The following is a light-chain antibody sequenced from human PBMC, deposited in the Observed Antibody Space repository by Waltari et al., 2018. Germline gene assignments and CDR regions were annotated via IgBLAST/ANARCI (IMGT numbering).Light chain of an antibody. Sequence: QSAMTHPASVSGSPGQSITISCTGTGSDVGHSNLFSWYQQYPGKAPKVMIYDDNRRPSGVSDRFSGSKSGNTASLTISGVQAEDEADYYCCSYAGSYTWVFGGGTKLTVL. CDR3: CSYAGSYTWV. CDR2: DDN. CDR1: GSDVGHSNL. J-gene: IGLJ3*02. V-gene: IGLV2-23*01.